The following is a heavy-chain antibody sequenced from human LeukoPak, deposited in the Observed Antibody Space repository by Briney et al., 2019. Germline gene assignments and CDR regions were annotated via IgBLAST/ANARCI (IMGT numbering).Heavy chain of an antibody. Sequence: ASVKVSCKASGYSFTGYYMHWVRQAPGQGLEWMGWFNPNSGATNYAQKFQGRVTMTRDMSISTAYMELSSLRSDDTAVYYCAREAGGYSVGFAVYWGQGTLVTVSS. CDR1: GYSFTGYY. CDR2: FNPNSGAT. J-gene: IGHJ4*02. V-gene: IGHV1-2*02. D-gene: IGHD3-22*01. CDR3: AREAGGYSVGFAVY.